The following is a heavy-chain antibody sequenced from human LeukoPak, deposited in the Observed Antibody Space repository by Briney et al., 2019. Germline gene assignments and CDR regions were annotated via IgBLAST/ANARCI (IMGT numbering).Heavy chain of an antibody. CDR3: ARDLWTTVTYYYYYGMAV. J-gene: IGHJ6*02. D-gene: IGHD4-17*01. CDR2: INPNSGGT. CDR1: GYTFTGYY. Sequence: ASVMVSCKAFGYTFTGYYMHWVRQAPGQGLEWMGWINPNSGGTNYTQKFQGRVTMTRDTSISTAYMELSRLRSDDTAVYYCARDLWTTVTYYYYYGMAVWGQGTTVTVSS. V-gene: IGHV1-2*02.